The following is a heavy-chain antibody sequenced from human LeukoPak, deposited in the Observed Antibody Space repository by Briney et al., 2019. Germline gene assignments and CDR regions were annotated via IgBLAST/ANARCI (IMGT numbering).Heavy chain of an antibody. Sequence: GGSLRLSCAASGFTFSSYAMHWVRQAPGKGLEWVAVISYDGSDKYYADSVKCRFTISRDNSKNTLYLQMNSLRAEDTAVYYCAREGIAAAGNQGAPGWFDPWGQGTLVTVSS. D-gene: IGHD6-13*01. J-gene: IGHJ5*02. V-gene: IGHV3-30*01. CDR1: GFTFSSYA. CDR3: AREGIAAAGNQGAPGWFDP. CDR2: ISYDGSDK.